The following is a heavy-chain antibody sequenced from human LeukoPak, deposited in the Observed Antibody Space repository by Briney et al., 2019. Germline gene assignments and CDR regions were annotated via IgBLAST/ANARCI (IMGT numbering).Heavy chain of an antibody. CDR1: GYSFTSYW. D-gene: IGHD3-9*01. CDR3: ARNDYDILTGPTLNIDY. J-gene: IGHJ4*02. Sequence: GESLRISCKGSGYSFTSYWISWVRQMPGKGLEWMGRIDPSDSYTNYSPSFQGHVTISADKSISTAYLQWSSLKASDTAMYYRARNDYDILTGPTLNIDYWGQGTLVTVSS. V-gene: IGHV5-10-1*01. CDR2: IDPSDSYT.